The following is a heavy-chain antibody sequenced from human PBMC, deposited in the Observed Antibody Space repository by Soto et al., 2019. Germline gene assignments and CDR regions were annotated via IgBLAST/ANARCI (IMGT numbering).Heavy chain of an antibody. CDR1: GGSISSSSYY. V-gene: IGHV4-39*01. J-gene: IGHJ5*02. CDR2: IYYSGST. Sequence: QLQLQESGPGLVKPSETLSLTYTVSGGSISSSSYYWGWIRQPPGKGLEWIGSIYYSGSTYYNPSLTSRVTISVDTSKNHFSLKLSSVTAADTAVYYCARRASLGPEYNWFDPWCQGTLVTVSS. CDR3: ARRASLGPEYNWFDP.